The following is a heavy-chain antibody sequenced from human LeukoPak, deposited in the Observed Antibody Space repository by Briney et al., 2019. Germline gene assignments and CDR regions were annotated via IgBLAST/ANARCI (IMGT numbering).Heavy chain of an antibody. CDR3: ARVNSDSSGYYWFDY. CDR2: ISYDGSNK. D-gene: IGHD3-22*01. Sequence: GGSLRLSCAASGFTFSSYGMHWVRQAPGKGLEWVAVISYDGSNKYYADSVKGRFTISRDNSKNTLYLQMNSLRAEDTAVYYCARVNSDSSGYYWFDYWGQGTLVTVSS. CDR1: GFTFSSYG. V-gene: IGHV3-30*03. J-gene: IGHJ4*02.